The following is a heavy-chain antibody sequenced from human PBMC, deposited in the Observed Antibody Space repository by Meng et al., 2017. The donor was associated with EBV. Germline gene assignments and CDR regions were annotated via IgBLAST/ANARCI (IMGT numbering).Heavy chain of an antibody. V-gene: IGHV1-69*01. Sequence: VPFQQSGAEVKKPVSSVKVSCRTSGGTFRSDAVSWVRQAPGQVLEWMGGLIPMSGAPHYAQKFQDRVTIIADESTSTHSMELNNLRFEDTAMYYCASESGRGFTPDYWGQGTLVTVSS. CDR1: GGTFRSDA. J-gene: IGHJ4*02. D-gene: IGHD3-10*01. CDR3: ASESGRGFTPDY. CDR2: LIPMSGAP.